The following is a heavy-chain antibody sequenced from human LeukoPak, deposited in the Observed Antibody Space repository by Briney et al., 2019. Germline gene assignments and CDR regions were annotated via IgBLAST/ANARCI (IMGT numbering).Heavy chain of an antibody. Sequence: GGSLRLSCAASGFTFSSYAMNWVRQAPGKGLEWISYISSSSVTIYYADSVKGRFTISRDNAKNSLYLQMNSVQAEDTAVYYCVRDFRFLDDYWGQGTLVSVSS. CDR3: VRDFRFLDDY. CDR1: GFTFSSYA. V-gene: IGHV3-48*04. CDR2: ISSSSVTI. J-gene: IGHJ4*02. D-gene: IGHD3-3*01.